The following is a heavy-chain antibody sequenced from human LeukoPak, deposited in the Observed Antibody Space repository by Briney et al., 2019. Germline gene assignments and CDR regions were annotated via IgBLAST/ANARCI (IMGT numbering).Heavy chain of an antibody. D-gene: IGHD4/OR15-4a*01. V-gene: IGHV3-53*01. CDR1: GFTVSSNS. Sequence: GGSLRLSCTVSGFTVSSNSMSWVRQAPGKGLEWVSFIYSDNTHCSDSVKGRFTISRDNSKNTLYLQMNSLRAEDTAVYHCARRAGAYSHPYDYWGQGTLVTVSS. J-gene: IGHJ4*02. CDR3: ARRAGAYSHPYDY. CDR2: IYSDNT.